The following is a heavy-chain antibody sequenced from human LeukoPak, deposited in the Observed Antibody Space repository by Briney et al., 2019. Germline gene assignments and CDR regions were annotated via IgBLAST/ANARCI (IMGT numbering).Heavy chain of an antibody. CDR3: TRSLNWIREC. J-gene: IGHJ4*02. V-gene: IGHV3-73*01. Sequence: GGSLRLSCAASGFTFSGSTMHWVRQASGKGLEWVGRVGNKASSYATAYAASVKGRFTISRDDSKNTAYLQMNSLKTEDTAVYYCTRSLNWIRECWGQGTLVTVSS. D-gene: IGHD1-20*01. CDR1: GFTFSGST. CDR2: VGNKASSYAT.